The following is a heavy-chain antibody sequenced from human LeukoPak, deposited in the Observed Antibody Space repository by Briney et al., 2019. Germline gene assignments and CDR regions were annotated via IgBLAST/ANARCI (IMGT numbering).Heavy chain of an antibody. CDR2: IKEDGSQQ. J-gene: IGHJ4*02. CDR1: GFPFSGYW. CDR3: SRSLDY. V-gene: IGHV3-7*01. Sequence: QPGGSLRLSCAASGFPFSGYWMDWVRQAPGKGMEWVANIKEDGSQQYYADSVKGRFTISRDNAKNSLYLQMNSLRVEDTAISYCSRSLDYLGQGALVTVSS.